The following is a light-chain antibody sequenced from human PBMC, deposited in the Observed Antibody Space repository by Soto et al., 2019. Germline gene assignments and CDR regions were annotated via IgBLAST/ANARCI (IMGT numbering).Light chain of an antibody. J-gene: IGLJ1*01. Sequence: QSVLTQPPSASGSPGQSVTISCTGTSSDVGGYNFVSWYQQHPGKSPKLMIYEVSKRPSGVPDRFSGSKSGNTASLTVSGLQDEHDAAYSRSSDEGSGIYVFGTGTKVTVL. CDR3: SSDEGSGIYV. CDR2: EVS. CDR1: SSDVGGYNF. V-gene: IGLV2-8*01.